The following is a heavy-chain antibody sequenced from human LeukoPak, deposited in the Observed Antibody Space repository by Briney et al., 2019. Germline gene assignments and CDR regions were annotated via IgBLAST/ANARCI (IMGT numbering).Heavy chain of an antibody. CDR3: ARYTAMVIDY. Sequence: SETLSLTCTVSGGSISSYYWSWIRQPPGKGLEWIGYIYYSGSTNYNPSLKSRVTISADTSKNQFSLKLSSVTAADTAVYYCARYTAMVIDYWGQGTLVTVPS. CDR1: GGSISSYY. J-gene: IGHJ4*02. D-gene: IGHD5-18*01. CDR2: IYYSGST. V-gene: IGHV4-59*01.